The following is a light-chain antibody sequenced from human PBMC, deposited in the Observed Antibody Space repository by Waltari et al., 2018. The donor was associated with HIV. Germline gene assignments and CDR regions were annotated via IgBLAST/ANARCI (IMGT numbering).Light chain of an antibody. CDR2: RVT. J-gene: IGLJ3*02. Sequence: QSVLTQPASVSGSPGQSITISCTGTDREVGFSKFVTWYQQHPGKAPRLLIYRVTARASGISSRFSASKSRNTASLTISGLQTEDEADYYCTSYSNQNELVFGGGTTLTVL. V-gene: IGLV2-14*03. CDR1: DREVGFSKF. CDR3: TSYSNQNELV.